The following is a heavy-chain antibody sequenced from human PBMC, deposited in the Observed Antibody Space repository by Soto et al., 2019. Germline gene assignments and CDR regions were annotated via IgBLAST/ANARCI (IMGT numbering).Heavy chain of an antibody. CDR3: ASAGGPRQGDAFDI. D-gene: IGHD3-10*01. J-gene: IGHJ3*02. CDR2: ISAYNGNT. Sequence: GASVKVSCKASGYTFTSYGISWVRQAPGQGREWMGWISAYNGNTNYAQKLQGRVTMTTDTSTSTAYMELRSLRSDDTAVYYCASAGGPRQGDAFDIWGQGTMVTVSS. V-gene: IGHV1-18*01. CDR1: GYTFTSYG.